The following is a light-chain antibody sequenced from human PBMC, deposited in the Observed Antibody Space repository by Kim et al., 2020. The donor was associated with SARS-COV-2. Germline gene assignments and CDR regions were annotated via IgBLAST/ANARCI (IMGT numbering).Light chain of an antibody. CDR3: QQYDNWPLT. Sequence: PGETATLSCRTSQNVRTSVAWYQQKPGQAPRLLIYGAATTAAGIPARFSGSGSGTEFTLTIDSLQSEESAVYFCQQYDNWPLTFGGGTKVEI. CDR1: QNVRTS. J-gene: IGKJ4*01. CDR2: GAA. V-gene: IGKV3-15*01.